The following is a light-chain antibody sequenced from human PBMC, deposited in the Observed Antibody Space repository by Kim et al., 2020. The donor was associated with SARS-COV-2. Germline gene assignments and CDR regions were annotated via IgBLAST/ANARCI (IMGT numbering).Light chain of an antibody. J-gene: IGKJ2*01. CDR2: DAS. CDR3: QQYNSPGYT. CDR1: QSISSW. V-gene: IGKV1-5*01. Sequence: GDRVTITCRASQSISSWLAWYQQKPGKAPKLLIYDASSLESGVPSRFSGSGSGTEFTLTISSLQPDDFATYYCQQYNSPGYTFGQGTKLEI.